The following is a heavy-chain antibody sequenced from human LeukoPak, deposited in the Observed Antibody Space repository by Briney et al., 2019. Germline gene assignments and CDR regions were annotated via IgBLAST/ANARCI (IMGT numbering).Heavy chain of an antibody. CDR2: ISSSGSTI. J-gene: IGHJ5*02. CDR1: GFTFSDYY. Sequence: GGSLRLSCAASGFTFSDYYMSWIRQAPGKWLEWVSYISSSGSTIYYADSVKGRFTISRDNAKNSLYLQMNSLRAEDTAVYYCARDGTYDFWSGYYNWFDPWGQGTLVTVSS. D-gene: IGHD3-3*01. CDR3: ARDGTYDFWSGYYNWFDP. V-gene: IGHV3-11*04.